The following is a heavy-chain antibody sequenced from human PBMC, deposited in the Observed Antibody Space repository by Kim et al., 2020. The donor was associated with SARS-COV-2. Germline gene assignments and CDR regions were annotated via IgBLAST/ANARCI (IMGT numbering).Heavy chain of an antibody. V-gene: IGHV4-61*02. D-gene: IGHD1-26*01. CDR2: IYTSGST. Sequence: SETLSLTCTVSGGSISSGSYYWSWIRQPAGKGLEWIGRIYTSGSTKYNPSLKSRVTISVDTSKNQFSLKLSSVTAADTAVYYCAREVPASIVGATEYYFDYWGQGTLVTVSS. CDR1: GGSISSGSYY. J-gene: IGHJ4*02. CDR3: AREVPASIVGATEYYFDY.